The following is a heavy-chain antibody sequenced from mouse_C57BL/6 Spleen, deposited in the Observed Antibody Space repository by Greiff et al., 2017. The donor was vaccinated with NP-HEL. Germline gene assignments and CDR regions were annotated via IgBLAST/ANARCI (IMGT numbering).Heavy chain of an antibody. V-gene: IGHV1-22*01. CDR1: GYTFTDYN. CDR3: ARQFITTVVDYFDY. J-gene: IGHJ2*01. CDR2: INPNNGGT. Sequence: EVQLQQSGPELVKPGASVKMSCKASGYTFTDYNMHWVKQSHGKSLEWIGYINPNNGGTSYNQKFKGKATLTVNKSSRTAYMELRSLTSEDSAVYYCARQFITTVVDYFDYWGQGTTLTVSS. D-gene: IGHD1-1*01.